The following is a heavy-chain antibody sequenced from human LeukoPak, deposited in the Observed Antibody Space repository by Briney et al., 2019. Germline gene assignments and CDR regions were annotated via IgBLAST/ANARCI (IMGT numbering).Heavy chain of an antibody. CDR3: ARITSAQYYDILTGYFTAHYFDY. V-gene: IGHV4-59*08. CDR1: GGSISSYY. D-gene: IGHD3-9*01. CDR2: IYYSGST. J-gene: IGHJ4*02. Sequence: SETLSLTCTVSGGSISSYYWSWIRQPPGKGLEWIGYIYYSGSTNYNPSLKSRVTISVDTSKNQFSLKLSSVTAADTAVYYCARITSAQYYDILTGYFTAHYFDYWGQGTLVTVSS.